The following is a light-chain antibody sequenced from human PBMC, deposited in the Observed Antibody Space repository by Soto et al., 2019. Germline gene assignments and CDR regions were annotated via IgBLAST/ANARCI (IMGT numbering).Light chain of an antibody. CDR1: SSDVGGYDY. Sequence: QSALTQPPSASGSPGQSVTISCTGTSSDVGGYDYVSWYQQRPGKAPKLMIYEVSNRPSGVSNRFSGSKSGNTASLTISGLQAEDEADYYCSSYTSSSTRVFGGGTKLTVL. J-gene: IGLJ2*01. CDR3: SSYTSSSTRV. V-gene: IGLV2-14*01. CDR2: EVS.